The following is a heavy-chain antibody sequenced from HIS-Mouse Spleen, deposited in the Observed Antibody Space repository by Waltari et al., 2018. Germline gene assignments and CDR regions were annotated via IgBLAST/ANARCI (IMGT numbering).Heavy chain of an antibody. J-gene: IGHJ4*02. V-gene: IGHV4-34*01. CDR1: GGSFSGYY. CDR2: INHSGST. Sequence: QVQLQQWGAGLLKPSETLSLTCAVYGGSFSGYYWSWIRKPPGKGLEWIGEINHSGSTNYNPSLKGGVTISVDTSKNQFSLKLSSVTAADTAVYYCARMGPASGSYGDYWGQGTLVTVSS. CDR3: ARMGPASGSYGDY. D-gene: IGHD1-26*01.